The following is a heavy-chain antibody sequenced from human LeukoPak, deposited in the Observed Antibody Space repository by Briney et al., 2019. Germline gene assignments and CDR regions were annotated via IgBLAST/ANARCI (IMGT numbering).Heavy chain of an antibody. CDR3: ATAVLYGGNDFDY. D-gene: IGHD5-12*01. J-gene: IGHJ4*02. Sequence: ASVKVSCKASGYTFTSYDINWVRQATGQGLEWMGWINPNSGVTKFAQRFQGRVTMTRDTSTSTAYLDLSSLRSDDTAVYYCATAVLYGGNDFDYWGQGTLVTVSS. V-gene: IGHV1-2*02. CDR1: GYTFTSYD. CDR2: INPNSGVT.